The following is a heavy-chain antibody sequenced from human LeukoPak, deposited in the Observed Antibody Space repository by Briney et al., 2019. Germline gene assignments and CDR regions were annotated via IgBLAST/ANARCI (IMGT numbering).Heavy chain of an antibody. Sequence: GSLSLSCAASGFTFSSYAMSWVRQAPGKGLEWVSAISGSGGSTYYADSVKGRFTISRDSSKNTLYLQMNSLRAEDTAVYYCARGGDITNDYWGQGTLVTVSS. V-gene: IGHV3-23*01. D-gene: IGHD3-10*01. CDR3: ARGGDITNDY. CDR2: ISGSGGST. CDR1: GFTFSSYA. J-gene: IGHJ4*02.